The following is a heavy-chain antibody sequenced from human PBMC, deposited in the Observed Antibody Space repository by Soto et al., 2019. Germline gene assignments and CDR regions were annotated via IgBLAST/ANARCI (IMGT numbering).Heavy chain of an antibody. Sequence: SETLSLTCTVSGGSVSSGSYYWSWIRQPPGKGLGWIGYIYYSGSTNYNPSLKSRVTISVDTSRNQFSLKLSSVTAADTAVYYCVRGEIAAVFLDVWGQGTTVTVS. D-gene: IGHD6-13*01. CDR1: GGSVSSGSYY. CDR3: VRGEIAAVFLDV. V-gene: IGHV4-61*01. J-gene: IGHJ6*02. CDR2: IYYSGST.